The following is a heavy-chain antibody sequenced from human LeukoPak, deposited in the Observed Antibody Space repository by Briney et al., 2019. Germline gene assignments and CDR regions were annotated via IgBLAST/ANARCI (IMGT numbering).Heavy chain of an antibody. Sequence: SEILSLTCTVSGVSISSYYWTWIRQPPGKGLEWIGYIYYSGSTNYNPSLKSRVTISVDTSKNQFSLKLSSVTAADTAVYYCARGWYHDYGENFDYWGQGTLVTVSS. CDR1: GVSISSYY. V-gene: IGHV4-59*08. CDR2: IYYSGST. J-gene: IGHJ4*02. CDR3: ARGWYHDYGENFDY. D-gene: IGHD4-17*01.